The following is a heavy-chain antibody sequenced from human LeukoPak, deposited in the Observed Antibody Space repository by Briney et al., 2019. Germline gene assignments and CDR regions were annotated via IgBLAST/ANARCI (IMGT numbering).Heavy chain of an antibody. Sequence: SVKVSCKASGGTFSSYAISWVRQAPGQGLEWMGGIIPIFGTANYAQKFQGRVTITADKSTSTAYMELSSLRSEDTAVYYCARGRANNYYGSGSYEFDPWGKGTLVTVSS. CDR3: ARGRANNYYGSGSYEFDP. CDR2: IIPIFGTA. V-gene: IGHV1-69*06. CDR1: GGTFSSYA. D-gene: IGHD3-10*01. J-gene: IGHJ5*02.